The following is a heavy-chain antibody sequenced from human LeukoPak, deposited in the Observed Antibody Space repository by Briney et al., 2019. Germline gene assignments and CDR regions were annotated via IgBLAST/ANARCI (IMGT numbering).Heavy chain of an antibody. Sequence: PSETLSLTCAVYGGSFSGYYWSWIRQPPGKGLEWIGEINDSGSTNYNPSLKSRVTISVDTSKNQFSLKLSSVTAADTAVYYCARGPSDSSGYYYDSAEYFQHWGQGTLVTVSS. CDR3: ARGPSDSSGYYYDSAEYFQH. CDR1: GGSFSGYY. J-gene: IGHJ1*01. CDR2: INDSGST. V-gene: IGHV4-34*01. D-gene: IGHD3-22*01.